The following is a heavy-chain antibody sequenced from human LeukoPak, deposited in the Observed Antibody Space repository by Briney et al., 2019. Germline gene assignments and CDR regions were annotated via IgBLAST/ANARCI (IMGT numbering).Heavy chain of an antibody. V-gene: IGHV1-69*13. CDR1: GYTFTSYD. CDR3: AREGIEMATIGHFDY. CDR2: IIPIFGTA. J-gene: IGHJ4*02. Sequence: SVKVSCKASGYTFTSYDISWVRQAPGQGLEWMGGIIPIFGTANYAQKFQGRVTITADESTSTAYMELSSLRSEDTAVYYCAREGIEMATIGHFDYWGQGTLVTVSS. D-gene: IGHD5-24*01.